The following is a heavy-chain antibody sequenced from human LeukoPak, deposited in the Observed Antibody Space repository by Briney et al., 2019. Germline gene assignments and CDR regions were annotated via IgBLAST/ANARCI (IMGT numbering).Heavy chain of an antibody. J-gene: IGHJ6*03. CDR3: ARLERGVGLGGYSYGGDYYYYMDV. Sequence: PSETLSLICTVSGGSISSYYWSWIRQPPGKGLEWIGYIYTSGSTNYNPSLQSRVTISVDTSKNQFSLKLSSVTAADTAVYYGARLERGVGLGGYSYGGDYYYYMDVWGKGTTVTVSS. CDR2: IYTSGST. V-gene: IGHV4-4*09. CDR1: GGSISSYY. D-gene: IGHD5-18*01.